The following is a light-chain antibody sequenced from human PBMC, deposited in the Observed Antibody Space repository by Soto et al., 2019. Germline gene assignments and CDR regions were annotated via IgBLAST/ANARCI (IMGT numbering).Light chain of an antibody. Sequence: DIVLTQSPATLSLSPGERATLSCRASQSVSRYLAWYQQKPGQAPRLLIYDASNRATGIPARFSGSGSGTDFTLTIGSLEPEDVAVYYCQQRSDWPSTFGGGTKVEI. V-gene: IGKV3-11*01. CDR1: QSVSRY. CDR2: DAS. CDR3: QQRSDWPST. J-gene: IGKJ4*01.